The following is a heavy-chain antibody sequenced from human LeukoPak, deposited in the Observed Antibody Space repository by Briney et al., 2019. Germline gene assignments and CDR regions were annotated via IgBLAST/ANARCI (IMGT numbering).Heavy chain of an antibody. V-gene: IGHV5-51*01. J-gene: IGHJ4*02. CDR1: GYSFTNSW. Sequence: GESLKISCKGSGYSFTNSWIGWVRQMPGKGLEWMGIIHPDDSDIRYSPSSEGQVIISADKSISTAYLQWSSLKASDTAVYYCAKPAYKSSWYGTPFDYWGQGTLVTVSS. CDR2: IHPDDSDI. CDR3: AKPAYKSSWYGTPFDY. D-gene: IGHD6-13*01.